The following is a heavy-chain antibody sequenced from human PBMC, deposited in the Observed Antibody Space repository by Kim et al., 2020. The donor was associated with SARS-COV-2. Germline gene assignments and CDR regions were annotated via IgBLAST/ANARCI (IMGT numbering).Heavy chain of an antibody. CDR2: IRGGGGNT. Sequence: GGSLRLSCAASGFTFSSYVMSWVRQAPGKGLDWVSAIRGGGGNTYYADSVKGRFTISRDNSKNTLYLQMNSLRAEDTALYYCAKGGVEAPCRGDCFDAFDIWGQGTMVTVSS. J-gene: IGHJ3*02. D-gene: IGHD2-21*02. V-gene: IGHV3-23*01. CDR1: GFTFSSYV. CDR3: AKGGVEAPCRGDCFDAFDI.